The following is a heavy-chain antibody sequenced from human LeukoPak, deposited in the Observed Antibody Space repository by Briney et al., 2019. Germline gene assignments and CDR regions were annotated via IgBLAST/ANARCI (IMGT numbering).Heavy chain of an antibody. V-gene: IGHV1-46*01. CDR3: ARGGMGIQLWSFDY. CDR1: GYTFTSYY. Sequence: ASVKVSCKASGYTFTSYYMQWVRQAPGQGLEWMGIMNPSGVSTSYAQKFQGKVTMNRDTSTSTVYMELSSLRSEDTAVYYCARGGMGIQLWSFDYWGQGTLVTVSS. D-gene: IGHD5-18*01. J-gene: IGHJ4*02. CDR2: MNPSGVST.